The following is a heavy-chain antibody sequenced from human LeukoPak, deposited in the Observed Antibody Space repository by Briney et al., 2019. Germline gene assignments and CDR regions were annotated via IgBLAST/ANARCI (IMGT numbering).Heavy chain of an antibody. CDR2: IIGSGSTT. D-gene: IGHD2-21*01. Sequence: PGGSLRLSCAASGFTFSSYEMNWVPQAPGKGLEWLSYIIGSGSTTQYADSVRDRFTISRDNDKNAVYLQMNSLRADDTAIYYCVRDRGGAYSGDNLFDPWGQGTLVTVSS. CDR1: GFTFSSYE. CDR3: VRDRGGAYSGDNLFDP. J-gene: IGHJ5*02. V-gene: IGHV3-48*03.